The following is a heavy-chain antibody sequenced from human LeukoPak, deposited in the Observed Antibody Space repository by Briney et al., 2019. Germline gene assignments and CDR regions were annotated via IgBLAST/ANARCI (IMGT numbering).Heavy chain of an antibody. CDR1: GYTFSSYG. CDR3: ARVHAYCGTSTTSCLDY. CDR2: ISAYNGNA. J-gene: IGHJ4*02. D-gene: IGHD1-7*01. V-gene: IGHV1-18*01. Sequence: ASVKVSCKTSGYTFSSYGVSWVRQAPGQGLEWMGWISAYNGNADYAQKFQGRITMTTDTSTSRADMELRSLRSDDTAVYYCARVHAYCGTSTTSCLDYWGQGTLVTVSS.